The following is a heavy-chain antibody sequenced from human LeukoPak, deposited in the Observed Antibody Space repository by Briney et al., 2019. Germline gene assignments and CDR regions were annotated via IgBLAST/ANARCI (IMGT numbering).Heavy chain of an antibody. D-gene: IGHD3-22*01. V-gene: IGHV3-30-3*01. CDR3: AREGHIVVVLDPYGMDV. CDR2: ISYDGSNK. Sequence: GGSLRLSCAASGFTFSSYAMHWVRQAPGKGLEWVVVISYDGSNKYYADSVKGRFTISRDNSKNTLYLQMNSLRAEDTAVYYCAREGHIVVVLDPYGMDVWGQGTTVTVSS. CDR1: GFTFSSYA. J-gene: IGHJ6*02.